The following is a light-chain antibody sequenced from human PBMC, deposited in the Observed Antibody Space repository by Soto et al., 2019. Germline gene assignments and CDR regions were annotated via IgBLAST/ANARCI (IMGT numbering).Light chain of an antibody. CDR1: QNINKN. CDR3: QHSGRSPPLT. CDR2: GAS. Sequence: EIVLTQSPGTLSMSPGARATLSCRATQNINKNLAWYQQIPGQAPRLLIYGASSRATGVPDRFTGSGSGTHFTLTIARLEPEDFAVFYCQHSGRSPPLTFGGGTKGDIK. V-gene: IGKV3-20*01. J-gene: IGKJ4*01.